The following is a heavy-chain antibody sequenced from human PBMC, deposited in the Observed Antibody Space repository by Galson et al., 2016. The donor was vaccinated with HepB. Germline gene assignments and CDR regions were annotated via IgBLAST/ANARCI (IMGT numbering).Heavy chain of an antibody. J-gene: IGHJ6*02. V-gene: IGHV4-61*08. CDR1: GGFVSSRGYH. CDR3: ALRRIVTTIKTYYYYVLDV. Sequence: SETLSLTCTVSGGFVSSRGYHWSWIRQPPGKGLEWIGHSESRSYNPSLRSRATISLDTSKNQFSLRLSSVTAADPAVYYCALRRIVTTIKTYYYYVLDVWGQGTTVTVAS. D-gene: IGHD5-12*01. CDR2: SESR.